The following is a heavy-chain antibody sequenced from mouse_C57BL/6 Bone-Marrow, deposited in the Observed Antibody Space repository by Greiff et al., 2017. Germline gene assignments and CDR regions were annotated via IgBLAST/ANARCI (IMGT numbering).Heavy chain of an antibody. J-gene: IGHJ1*03. D-gene: IGHD1-1*01. CDR1: GYTFTSYW. Sequence: VQLQQPGAELVMPGASVKLSCKASGYTFTSYWLHWVKQRPGQGLEWIGEIDPSDSYTNYNQKFQGKSTLTVDKSSSTTYIQLSSLTSEDSAVDYCERSNYCGSRWYFDVWGTGTTVTVSS. CDR3: ERSNYCGSRWYFDV. CDR2: IDPSDSYT. V-gene: IGHV1-69*01.